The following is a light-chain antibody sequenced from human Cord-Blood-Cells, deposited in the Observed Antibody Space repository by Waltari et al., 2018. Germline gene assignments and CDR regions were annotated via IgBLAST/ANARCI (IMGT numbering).Light chain of an antibody. CDR1: NIGSKS. V-gene: IGLV3-21*04. Sequence: SYVLTQSPSVSVAPGKTARITCGGNNIGSKSVHWYQQKPGQAPVLVIYYDSDRPSGIPERFSGSNSGNTATLTISRVEAGDEADYYCQVWDSSSDHLNWVFGGGTKLTVL. CDR3: QVWDSSSDHLNWV. J-gene: IGLJ3*02. CDR2: YDS.